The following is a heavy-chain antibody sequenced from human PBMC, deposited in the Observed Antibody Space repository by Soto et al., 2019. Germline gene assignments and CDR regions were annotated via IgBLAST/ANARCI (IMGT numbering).Heavy chain of an antibody. Sequence: ASVKVSCKASGYTFTSYGISWVRQAPGQGLEWMGWISAYNGNTNYAQKLQGRVTMTTDTSTSTVYMELSSLRSEDTAVYYCAREGQWLAPGEVFDYYYYGMDVWGQGTTVTVSS. J-gene: IGHJ6*02. CDR1: GYTFTSYG. CDR3: AREGQWLAPGEVFDYYYYGMDV. D-gene: IGHD6-19*01. CDR2: ISAYNGNT. V-gene: IGHV1-18*01.